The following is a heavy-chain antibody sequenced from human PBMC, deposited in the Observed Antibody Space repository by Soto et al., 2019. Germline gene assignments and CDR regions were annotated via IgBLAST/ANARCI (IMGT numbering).Heavy chain of an antibody. J-gene: IGHJ4*02. CDR3: ARNIVATISLDY. CDR2: INAGNGNT. Sequence: ASVKVSCKASGYSFTRYGIAWARQAPGQRLEWMGWINAGNGNTKYSQKFQGRVTITRDTSASTAYMELSSLRSEDTAVYYCARNIVATISLDYWGQGALVTVSS. D-gene: IGHD5-12*01. CDR1: GYSFTRYG. V-gene: IGHV1-3*01.